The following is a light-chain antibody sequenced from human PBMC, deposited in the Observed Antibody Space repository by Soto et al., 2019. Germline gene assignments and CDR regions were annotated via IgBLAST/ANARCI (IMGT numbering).Light chain of an antibody. CDR1: QSVSNSY. J-gene: IGKJ1*01. CDR2: GAS. CDR3: QQYGGSPWT. Sequence: EIVWTQSPGTLSLSPGERATLSCRASQSVSNSYLAWYQQKPGQAPRHLIYGASSRATGIPDRFSGSGSGTDFALTISRLEPEDFAVYHCQQYGGSPWTFGQGTKVEIK. V-gene: IGKV3-20*01.